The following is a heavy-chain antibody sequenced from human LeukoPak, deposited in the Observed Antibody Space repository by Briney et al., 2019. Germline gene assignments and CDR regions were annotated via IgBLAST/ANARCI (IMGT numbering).Heavy chain of an antibody. Sequence: PGGSLRLSCAASGFTFSSYVMTWVRLAPGKGLEWVSAIGGSGGATYYADSVKGRFTISRDNSKNTLNLQMNSLRAEDTAVYYCAKGYDSSGNYLHWFDPWGQGTLVTVSS. CDR3: AKGYDSSGNYLHWFDP. D-gene: IGHD3-22*01. J-gene: IGHJ5*02. CDR1: GFTFSSYV. V-gene: IGHV3-23*01. CDR2: IGGSGGAT.